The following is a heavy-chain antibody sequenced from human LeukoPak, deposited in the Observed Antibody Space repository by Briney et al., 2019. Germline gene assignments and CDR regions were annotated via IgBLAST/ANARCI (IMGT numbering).Heavy chain of an antibody. CDR2: NNPNSGDT. CDR3: ARHWFGDFGEGSWFDP. D-gene: IGHD3-10*01. J-gene: IGHJ5*02. Sequence: ASVKVSCKASGYTLTDYYLHWVRQAPGQGLEWMGWNNPNSGDTDYAQKFQGRVSMTRDTSINTAYMELSRLTSDDTAIYYCARHWFGDFGEGSWFDPWGQGTLATVSS. V-gene: IGHV1-2*02. CDR1: GYTLTDYY.